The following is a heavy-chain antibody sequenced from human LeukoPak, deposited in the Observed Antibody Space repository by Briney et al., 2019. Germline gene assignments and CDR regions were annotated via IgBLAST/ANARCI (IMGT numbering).Heavy chain of an antibody. CDR2: IYYSGST. D-gene: IGHD2-2*01. J-gene: IGHJ5*02. V-gene: IGHV4-39*07. CDR1: GDSISSSNYY. CDR3: ARARWDIVVVGVWFDP. Sequence: SETLSLTCTVSGDSISSSNYYWGWIRQPPRKGLEWIGSIYYSGSTYYSPSLKSRVTISVDTSKNQFSLKVTSVTAADTAVYYCARARWDIVVVGVWFDPWGQGTLVTVSS.